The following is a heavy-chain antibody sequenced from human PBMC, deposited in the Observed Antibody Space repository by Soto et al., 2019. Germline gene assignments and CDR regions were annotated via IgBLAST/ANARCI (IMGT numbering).Heavy chain of an antibody. Sequence: EVQLVESGGGLVKPGGSLRLSCAASGFTFNNAWMNWVRQAPGKGLEWVGRIKSKTDGGTTDHAAPVKGRFTISRDDSKNTLYLQMNSLKTEDTAVYYCSTDAGDDSSGYPSFGYWGQGTLVTVSS. CDR1: GFTFNNAW. CDR2: IKSKTDGGTT. V-gene: IGHV3-15*07. J-gene: IGHJ4*02. CDR3: STDAGDDSSGYPSFGY. D-gene: IGHD3-22*01.